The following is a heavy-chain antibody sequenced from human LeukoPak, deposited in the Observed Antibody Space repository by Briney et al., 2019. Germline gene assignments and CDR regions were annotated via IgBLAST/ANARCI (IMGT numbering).Heavy chain of an antibody. CDR3: ARDRVSSSWRRAARNWFDP. D-gene: IGHD6-13*01. V-gene: IGHV6-1*01. J-gene: IGHJ5*02. Sequence: SQTLSLTCGISGDSVSSNSAAWNWIRQSPSRGLEWLGRTFYRSEWYKDYEVSVKSRITINPDTSKNQFSLQLNSVTPEDTAVYYCARDRVSSSWRRAARNWFDPWGQGTLVTVSS. CDR2: TFYRSEWYK. CDR1: GDSVSSNSAA.